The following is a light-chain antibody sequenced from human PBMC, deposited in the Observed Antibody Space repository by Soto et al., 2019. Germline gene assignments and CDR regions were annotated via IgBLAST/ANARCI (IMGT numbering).Light chain of an antibody. J-gene: IGKJ3*01. CDR3: QQYNNWPPFT. V-gene: IGKV3-15*01. Sequence: EIVMTQSPATLSVSPGERATLSCRASQSVGYRLAWYQQKPGQAPRLLIYDASTRATGFPARFSGSGSGTEFTLTIITLQSEDFAFYYCQQYNNWPPFTFGPGTKVDIK. CDR1: QSVGYR. CDR2: DAS.